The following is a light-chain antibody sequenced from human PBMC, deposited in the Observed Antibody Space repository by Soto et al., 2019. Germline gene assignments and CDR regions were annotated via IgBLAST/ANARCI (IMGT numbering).Light chain of an antibody. CDR2: DAS. V-gene: IGKV3-11*01. Sequence: EIVWTPSPVTLSLSPGASASLSCRARQSVSSYLAWYQQKPGQAPRLLIYDASNRATGIPARFSGSGSGTDFTLTISSLEPEDFAVYYCQQRSNWTVTFGQGTKVDIK. CDR3: QQRSNWTVT. CDR1: QSVSSY. J-gene: IGKJ5*01.